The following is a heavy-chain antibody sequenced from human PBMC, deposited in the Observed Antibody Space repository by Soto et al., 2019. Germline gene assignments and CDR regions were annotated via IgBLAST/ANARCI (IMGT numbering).Heavy chain of an antibody. D-gene: IGHD1-1*01. J-gene: IGHJ4*02. Sequence: PGGSLRLSCAASGFNFSNYAMHWVRQAPGKGLEWVTVIWFDGSEKYYADSVKGRFSISRDNSKNTLFLQMNGLRVEDTAVYYCAREGSVAGTSLIDYWGQGALVTVSS. CDR2: IWFDGSEK. CDR3: AREGSVAGTSLIDY. V-gene: IGHV3-33*01. CDR1: GFNFSNYA.